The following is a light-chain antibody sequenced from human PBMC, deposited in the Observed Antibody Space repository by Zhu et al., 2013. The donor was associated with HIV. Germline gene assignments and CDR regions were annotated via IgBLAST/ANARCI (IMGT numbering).Light chain of an antibody. CDR3: MSYTSSNTLV. Sequence: QSVLRQPPSVSGAPGQRIIISCTGSRSNIGGGYTVHWYQQFPGTAPRLLIYSNNLRPSGISNRFSGSKSGNTASLTISGLQDDDEAEYYCMSYTSSNTLVFGGGTKLTVL. CDR1: RSNIGGGYT. CDR2: SNN. J-gene: IGLJ3*02. V-gene: IGLV1-40*01.